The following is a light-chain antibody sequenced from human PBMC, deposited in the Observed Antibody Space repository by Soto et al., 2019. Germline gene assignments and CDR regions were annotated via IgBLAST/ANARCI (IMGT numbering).Light chain of an antibody. Sequence: QSGLTQPPSVSAAPGQKVTISCSGSSSNIGNNYVSWYQQLPGTAPKLLIYDNNKRPSGIPDRFSGSKSGTSATLGITGLQTGDEADYYCGTWDSSLSAGYVFGTGTKVTVL. CDR2: DNN. V-gene: IGLV1-51*01. CDR3: GTWDSSLSAGYV. J-gene: IGLJ1*01. CDR1: SSNIGNNY.